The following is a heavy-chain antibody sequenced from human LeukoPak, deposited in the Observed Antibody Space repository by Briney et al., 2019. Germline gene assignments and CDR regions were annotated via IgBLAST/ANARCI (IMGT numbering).Heavy chain of an antibody. Sequence: SETLSLTCTVSGGSISSYYWSWIRQPPGKGLEWIGYIYYSGSSNYNPSLKSRVTMSVNTSKNQFSLKLSSVTAADTAVYYCARHKRYSSGWYDYWGQGTLVTVSS. CDR1: GGSISSYY. CDR2: IYYSGSS. V-gene: IGHV4-59*08. CDR3: ARHKRYSSGWYDY. J-gene: IGHJ4*02. D-gene: IGHD6-19*01.